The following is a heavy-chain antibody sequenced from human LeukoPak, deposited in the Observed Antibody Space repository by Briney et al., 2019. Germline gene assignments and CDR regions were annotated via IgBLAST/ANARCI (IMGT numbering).Heavy chain of an antibody. CDR1: GLTFSASD. V-gene: IGHV3-73*01. CDR3: TTYRSGHY. Sequence: PGGSLRPSCVVSGLTFSASDMHWVRQASGKGLEWVGRVQTKPNSYATAYAASLKGRFTISRDDSINTAYLQMNSLRAEDTAVYYCTTYRSGHYWGPGTLVTVSS. J-gene: IGHJ4*02. D-gene: IGHD5-18*01. CDR2: VQTKPNSYAT.